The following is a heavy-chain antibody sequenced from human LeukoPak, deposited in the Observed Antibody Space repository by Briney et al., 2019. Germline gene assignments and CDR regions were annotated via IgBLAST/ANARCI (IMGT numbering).Heavy chain of an antibody. CDR1: GYSISSGYC. J-gene: IGHJ6*03. CDR3: ARVGPEWFGELNYYYYYMDV. Sequence: SETLSLTCTVSGYSISSGYCWGCLRQPPGKGLERIRSNYHSRSTYYNPSLNRRVTISVDTTKNQFPLKLSSVTAADTAVYDCARVGPEWFGELNYYYYYMDVWVEGTTV. V-gene: IGHV4-38-2*02. D-gene: IGHD3-10*01. CDR2: NYHSRST.